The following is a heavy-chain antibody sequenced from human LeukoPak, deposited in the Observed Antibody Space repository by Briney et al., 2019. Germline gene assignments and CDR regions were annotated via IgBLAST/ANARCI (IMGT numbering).Heavy chain of an antibody. D-gene: IGHD1-7*01. CDR2: ISGSGGST. CDR1: GFTFSSYA. J-gene: IGHJ4*02. Sequence: GGSLRLSCAASGFTFSSYAMSWVRQAPGKGLEWVSAISGSGGSTYYADSVKGRFTISRDNSKNTLYLQMNGLRAEDTAVYYCAKDPSSNWNYDYWGQGTLVTVSS. V-gene: IGHV3-23*01. CDR3: AKDPSSNWNYDY.